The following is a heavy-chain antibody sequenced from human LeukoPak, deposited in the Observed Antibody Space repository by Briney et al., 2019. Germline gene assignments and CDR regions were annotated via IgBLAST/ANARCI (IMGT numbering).Heavy chain of an antibody. V-gene: IGHV3-48*03. CDR3: AQVTAPVTLGMDV. J-gene: IGHJ6*02. CDR1: GFTFSSYE. Sequence: GGSLRLSCAASGFTFSSYEMNWVRQAPGKGLEWVSYISYTANTIYYADSVKGRFTISRDNAKNSLYLQMNGLRAEDTAVYYCAQVTAPVTLGMDVWGQGTTVTVSS. D-gene: IGHD6-13*01. CDR2: ISYTANTI.